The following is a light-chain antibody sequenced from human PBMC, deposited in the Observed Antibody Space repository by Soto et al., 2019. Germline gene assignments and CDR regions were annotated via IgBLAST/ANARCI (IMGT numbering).Light chain of an antibody. CDR2: GTS. Sequence: EIVLTQSPGTLSLSPGKRATLSCRASQSVTSTYLTWYQQKPGQAPRLLIHGTSNRATGIPDRFSGSGSGTDFTLTISRLEPEDFSVYYCQQYGSSPGYSFGHGTKLEIK. J-gene: IGKJ2*03. CDR3: QQYGSSPGYS. CDR1: QSVTSTY. V-gene: IGKV3-20*01.